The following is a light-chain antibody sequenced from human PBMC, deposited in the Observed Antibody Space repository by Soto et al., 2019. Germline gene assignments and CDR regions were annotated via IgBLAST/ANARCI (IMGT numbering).Light chain of an antibody. CDR3: QQYGNSPGT. J-gene: IGKJ1*01. CDR2: DAS. Sequence: EIVLTQSPGTLSLSPGERAALSCMASQSVSSSYLAWYQQKPGQAPRLLIYDASNRATGIPDRFSGSGSGTDFTLTISRLELEDIAAYYCQQYGNSPGTFVQGTKV. CDR1: QSVSSSY. V-gene: IGKV3-20*01.